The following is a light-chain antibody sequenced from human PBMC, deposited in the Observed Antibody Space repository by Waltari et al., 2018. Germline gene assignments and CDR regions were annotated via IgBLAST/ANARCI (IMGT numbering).Light chain of an antibody. CDR1: SSNIGAGYD. V-gene: IGLV1-40*01. J-gene: IGLJ3*02. CDR3: QSYDSSLSGWV. Sequence: QSVLTQPPSVSGAPGQRVPISCTGSSSNIGAGYDVHWYQQLPGTAPKPPIYGNSNRPSGVPDRFSGSKSGTSASLAITGLQAEDEADYYCQSYDSSLSGWVFGGGTKLTVL. CDR2: GNS.